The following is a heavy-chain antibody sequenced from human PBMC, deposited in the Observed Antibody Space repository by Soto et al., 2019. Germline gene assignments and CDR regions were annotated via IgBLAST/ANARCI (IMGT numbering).Heavy chain of an antibody. CDR3: ASPRGYSYGYVGY. Sequence: QLQLQESGPGLVKPSETLSLTCTVSGGSISSSSYYWGWIRQPPGKGLEWIGSIYYSGSTYYNPSRKSRVTISVDTSKNQFPLKLSSVTAADTAVYYCASPRGYSYGYVGYWGQGTLVTVSS. V-gene: IGHV4-39*01. CDR1: GGSISSSSYY. J-gene: IGHJ4*02. D-gene: IGHD5-18*01. CDR2: IYYSGST.